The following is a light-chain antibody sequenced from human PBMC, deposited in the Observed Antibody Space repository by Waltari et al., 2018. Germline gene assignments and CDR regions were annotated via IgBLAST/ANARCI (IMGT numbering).Light chain of an antibody. CDR3: QSYDTGLRGVI. CDR2: GND. J-gene: IGLJ2*01. CDR1: TSNIGEGYG. Sequence: QSVLTQPPSVSGAPGQRVTISCTGSTSNIGEGYGVHWYQQLPGTAPKLLIYGNDNRPSGVPERFSGSQSGTSASLAITGLQAEDETDYSCQSYDTGLRGVIFGGGTKLTVL. V-gene: IGLV1-40*01.